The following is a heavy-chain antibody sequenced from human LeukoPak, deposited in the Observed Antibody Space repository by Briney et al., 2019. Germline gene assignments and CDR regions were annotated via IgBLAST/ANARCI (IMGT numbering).Heavy chain of an antibody. CDR1: GGSMSSYY. Sequence: SETLSLTCTVSGGSMSSYYWSWIRQPPGKGLEWIGNIYYSGSTNYNPSLKSRVTISVDTSKNQFSLKLSSVTAADTAVYYCARDYGDLPYYYYGMDVWGQGTTVTVSS. V-gene: IGHV4-59*01. D-gene: IGHD4-17*01. J-gene: IGHJ6*02. CDR3: ARDYGDLPYYYYGMDV. CDR2: IYYSGST.